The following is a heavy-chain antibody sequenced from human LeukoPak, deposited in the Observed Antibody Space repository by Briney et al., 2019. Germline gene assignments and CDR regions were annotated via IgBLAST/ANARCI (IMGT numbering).Heavy chain of an antibody. D-gene: IGHD6-19*01. J-gene: IGHJ4*02. CDR3: AKEEQWLATYYFDY. CDR2: IRGSGGST. Sequence: GGSLRLSCATSGFAFSNYAMGWVRQAPGKGLELVSAIRGSGGSTYYADSVKGRFTISRDNSKNTLSLQMNSLSAEDTAVYYCAKEEQWLATYYFDYWGQGTLVTVSS. V-gene: IGHV3-23*01. CDR1: GFAFSNYA.